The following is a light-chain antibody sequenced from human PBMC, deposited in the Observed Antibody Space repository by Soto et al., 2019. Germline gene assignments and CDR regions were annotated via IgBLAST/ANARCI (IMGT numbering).Light chain of an antibody. CDR1: SSDVGAYNF. J-gene: IGLJ1*01. V-gene: IGLV2-14*03. CDR2: DVT. Sequence: QSVLTQPASVSGSPGHSITIFCTGTSSDVGAYNFVSWYQQHPGKAPKVMIYDVTNRPSGVSNRFSGSKSGNTASLTISGLQAEDGVDNYSSSYTTSSISLYVFGTGTKVTVL. CDR3: SSYTTSSISLYV.